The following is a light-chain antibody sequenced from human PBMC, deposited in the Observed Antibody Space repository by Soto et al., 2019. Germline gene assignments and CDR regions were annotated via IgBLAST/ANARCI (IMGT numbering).Light chain of an antibody. CDR2: DAS. V-gene: IGKV3-11*01. CDR1: QSVTRY. CDR3: QQRDTWPIT. Sequence: EIVLTQSPATLSLSPGERATPSCRASQSVTRYLAWYQQKPGQAPRFLIFDASNRATGVPVRFSGSGSGTDFTLTISSLEPEDFAVYYCQQRDTWPITFGQGTRLEIK. J-gene: IGKJ5*01.